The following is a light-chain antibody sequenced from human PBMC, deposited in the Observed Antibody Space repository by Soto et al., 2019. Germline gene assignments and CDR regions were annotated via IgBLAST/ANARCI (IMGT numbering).Light chain of an antibody. V-gene: IGKV4-1*01. J-gene: IGKJ5*01. CDR1: QSVLYSSNNKNY. CDR3: QQYYSTPSEVT. Sequence: DIVMTQSPDSLAVSLGERATINCKSSQSVLYSSNNKNYLAWYQQKPGQAPKLLIYWASTRESGVPDRFSGSVSASYFTLTISAMQAEDVAVYYCQQYYSTPSEVTFGQGTRLESK. CDR2: WAS.